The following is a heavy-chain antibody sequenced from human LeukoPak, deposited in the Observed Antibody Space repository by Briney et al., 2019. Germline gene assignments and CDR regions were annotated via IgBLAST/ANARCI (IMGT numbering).Heavy chain of an antibody. J-gene: IGHJ6*02. CDR2: INHSGST. CDR1: GGLFSGYY. Sequence: PSETLSLTCAVYGGLFSGYYWSWIRPPPGKGLEWIGEINHSGSTNYNPSLKSLVTISVDTSKNQFSLKLSSVTAADTAVYYCARLRWAYGMDVWGQGTKVTVSS. D-gene: IGHD1-26*01. V-gene: IGHV4-34*01. CDR3: ARLRWAYGMDV.